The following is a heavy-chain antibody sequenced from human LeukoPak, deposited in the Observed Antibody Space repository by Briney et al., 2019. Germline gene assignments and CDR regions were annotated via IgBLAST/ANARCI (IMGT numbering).Heavy chain of an antibody. CDR2: IIPIFGTA. V-gene: IGHV1-69*05. Sequence: GSSVKVSCKASGGTFSSYAISWVRQAPGRGLEWMGGIIPIFGTANYAQKFQGRVTITTDESTSTAYMELSSLRSEDTAVYYCARAPEGATITEDYYFDYWGQGTLVTVSS. CDR3: ARAPEGATITEDYYFDY. CDR1: GGTFSSYA. J-gene: IGHJ4*02. D-gene: IGHD5-12*01.